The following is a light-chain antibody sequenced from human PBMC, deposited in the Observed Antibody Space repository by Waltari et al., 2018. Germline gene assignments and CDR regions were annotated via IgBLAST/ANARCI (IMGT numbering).Light chain of an antibody. CDR2: DVS. CDR1: SSAVGFSNY. V-gene: IGLV2-14*01. CDR3: NSYTGSSSWV. Sequence: QSALTQPASVSGSPGQSITISCTGTSSAVGFSNYVPWYQQHPGKAPKLIIYDVSERPSGVSDRFSGSKSGNTASLTISGLQAEDEADYYCNSYTGSSSWVFGGGTKLAVL. J-gene: IGLJ3*02.